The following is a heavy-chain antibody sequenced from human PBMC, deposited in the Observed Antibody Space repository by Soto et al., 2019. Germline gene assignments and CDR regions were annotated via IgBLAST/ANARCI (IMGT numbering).Heavy chain of an antibody. CDR1: GYTFTSYD. CDR3: ARDGNDYRGAYYYYYGMDV. J-gene: IGHJ6*02. D-gene: IGHD1-1*01. CDR2: MNPNSGNT. V-gene: IGHV1-8*01. Sequence: QVQLVQSGAEVKKPGASVKVSCKASGYTFTSYDINWVRQATGQGLEWMGWMNPNSGNTGYAQKFQGRVTMTRNTSISTAYMELSSLRSEDTAVYYCARDGNDYRGAYYYYYGMDVWGQWTTVTVSS.